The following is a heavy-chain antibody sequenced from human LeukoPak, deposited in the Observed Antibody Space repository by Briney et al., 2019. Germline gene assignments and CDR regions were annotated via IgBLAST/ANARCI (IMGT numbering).Heavy chain of an antibody. J-gene: IGHJ4*02. CDR1: GGSISSYY. D-gene: IGHD4/OR15-4a*01. Sequence: PSETLSLTCTVSGGSISSYYWSWVRQPPGKGLEWIGYIYYSGSTNYNPSLKSRVTISVDTSKNQFSLKLSSVTAADTAVYYCARQYGGLDYWGQGTLVTVSS. CDR2: IYYSGST. CDR3: ARQYGGLDY. V-gene: IGHV4-59*08.